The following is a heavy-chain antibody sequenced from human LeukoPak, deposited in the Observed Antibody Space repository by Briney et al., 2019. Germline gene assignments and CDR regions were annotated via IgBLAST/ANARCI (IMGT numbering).Heavy chain of an antibody. CDR3: ARDRLQLQS. D-gene: IGHD5-24*01. CDR1: GGSISNYY. CDR2: IYYTGNT. V-gene: IGHV4-59*01. J-gene: IGHJ5*02. Sequence: SETLSLTCTVSGGSISNYYWSWTRQPPGKGLEWIGYIYYTGNTNYNPSLKSRVTISVDTSKNQFSLKLSSVTAADTAVYYCARDRLQLQSWGQGTLVTVSS.